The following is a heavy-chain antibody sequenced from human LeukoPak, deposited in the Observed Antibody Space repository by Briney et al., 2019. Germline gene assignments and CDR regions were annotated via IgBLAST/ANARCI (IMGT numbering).Heavy chain of an antibody. CDR1: GFTFSISW. J-gene: IGHJ4*02. CDR3: AKDLRQTYYDSSGPLDY. Sequence: GGSLRLSCAASGFTFSISWMTWIRQAPGKGLEWVANISPDGSENSYLDSVKGRFTISRDNSKNTLYLQMNSLRAEDTAVYYCAKDLRQTYYDSSGPLDYWGQGTLVTVSS. V-gene: IGHV3-7*03. D-gene: IGHD3-22*01. CDR2: ISPDGSEN.